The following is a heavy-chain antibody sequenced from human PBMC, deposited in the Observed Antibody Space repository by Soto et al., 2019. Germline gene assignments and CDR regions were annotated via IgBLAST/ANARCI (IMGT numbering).Heavy chain of an antibody. D-gene: IGHD4-17*01. CDR2: ISSSGSTI. Sequence: EGSLRLSCAASGFTFSDYYMSWIRQAPGKGLEWVSYISSSGSTIYYADSVKGRFTISRDNAKNSLYLQMNSLRAEDTAVYYCARDRTEDYGDYDGYFDYWGQGTRVTVSS. CDR1: GFTFSDYY. J-gene: IGHJ4*02. CDR3: ARDRTEDYGDYDGYFDY. V-gene: IGHV3-11*01.